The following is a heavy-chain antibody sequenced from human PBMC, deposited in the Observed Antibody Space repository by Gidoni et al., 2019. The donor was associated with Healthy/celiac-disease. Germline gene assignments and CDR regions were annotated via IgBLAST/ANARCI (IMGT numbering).Heavy chain of an antibody. Sequence: QVQLVQSGAEVKKPGASVKVSCKASGYTFTSYYMHWVRQAPGQGLEWMGIINPSGGSTSYAQKFQGRVTMTRDTSTSTVYMELSSLRSEDTAVYYCARDRYYYDSSGRGWFDPWGQGTLVTVSS. V-gene: IGHV1-46*01. CDR2: INPSGGST. CDR3: ARDRYYYDSSGRGWFDP. CDR1: GYTFTSYY. J-gene: IGHJ5*02. D-gene: IGHD3-22*01.